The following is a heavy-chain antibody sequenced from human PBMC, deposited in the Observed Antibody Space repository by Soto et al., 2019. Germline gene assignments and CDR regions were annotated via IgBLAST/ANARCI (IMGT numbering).Heavy chain of an antibody. CDR1: GGTFTSYT. J-gene: IGHJ6*02. CDR2: IIPIFGTT. V-gene: IGHV1-69*01. Sequence: QVQLVQSGDEVKKPGSSVKVSCKASGGTFTSYTITWVRQAPGQGLEWMGEIIPIFGTTKYAQNFQGRVTITADESTSTAYMELSSLRFADTAVYYCARETTTVTRDYFYHGMDVWGQGTTVTVSS. D-gene: IGHD4-17*01. CDR3: ARETTTVTRDYFYHGMDV.